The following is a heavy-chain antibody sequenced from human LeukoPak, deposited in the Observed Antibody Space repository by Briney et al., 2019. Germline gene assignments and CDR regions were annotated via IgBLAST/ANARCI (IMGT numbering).Heavy chain of an antibody. Sequence: VASVKVSCTASGGTFSSYAISWVRQAPGQGLEWMGGIIPIFGTANYAQKFQGRVTITADESTSTANMELSSLRSEDTAVYYCARVSSAAGYSYYYGMDVWGKGTTVTVSS. J-gene: IGHJ6*04. CDR3: ARVSSAAGYSYYYGMDV. D-gene: IGHD6-13*01. CDR2: IIPIFGTA. V-gene: IGHV1-69*13. CDR1: GGTFSSYA.